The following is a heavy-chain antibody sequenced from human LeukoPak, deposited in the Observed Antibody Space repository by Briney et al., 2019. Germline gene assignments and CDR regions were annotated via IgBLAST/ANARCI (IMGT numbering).Heavy chain of an antibody. D-gene: IGHD2-2*01. CDR2: ISSSSSTI. V-gene: IGHV3-48*01. CDR3: ARDMTYCSSTSCPFDY. CDR1: GFTFSSYS. J-gene: IGHJ4*02. Sequence: GGSLRLSCAASGFTFSSYSMNWVRQAPGKGLEWVSYISSSSSTIYYADSVKGRSTISRDNAKNSLYLQMNSLRAEDTAVYYCARDMTYCSSTSCPFDYWGQGTLVTVSS.